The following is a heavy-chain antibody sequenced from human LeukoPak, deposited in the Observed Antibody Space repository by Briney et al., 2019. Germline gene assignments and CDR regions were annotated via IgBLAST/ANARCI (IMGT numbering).Heavy chain of an antibody. CDR1: GGSISSGGYY. CDR2: IYYSGST. D-gene: IGHD5-18*01. J-gene: IGHJ6*02. Sequence: PSETLSLTCTVSGGSISSGGYYWSWIRQHPGKGLEWIGYIYYSGSTYYNPSLKSRVTISVDTSKNQFSLHWSSVTHGDPAVYYCARGGGYSYGYFYYYYDGMDVWGQGTTVTVSS. CDR3: ARGGGYSYGYFYYYYDGMDV. V-gene: IGHV4-31*03.